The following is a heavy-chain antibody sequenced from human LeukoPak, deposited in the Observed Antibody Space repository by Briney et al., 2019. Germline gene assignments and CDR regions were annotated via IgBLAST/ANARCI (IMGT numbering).Heavy chain of an antibody. J-gene: IGHJ6*03. CDR3: ARGFADYYYYMDV. CDR2: IYHSGST. CDR1: GYSISRGYY. Sequence: SETLSLTCAVSGYSISRGYYWGWIRQPPGKGLEWIGSIYHSGSTYYNPSLKSRVTISVDTSKNQFSLKLSSVTAADTAVYYCARGFADYYYYMDVWGKGTTVTVSS. V-gene: IGHV4-38-2*01.